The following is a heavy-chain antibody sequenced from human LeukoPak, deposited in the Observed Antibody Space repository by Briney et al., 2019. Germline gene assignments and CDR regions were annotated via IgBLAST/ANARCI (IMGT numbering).Heavy chain of an antibody. CDR2: ISAYNGNT. D-gene: IGHD6-13*01. CDR1: SYTFTSYG. CDR3: ARVESIIAAAGTDWFDP. V-gene: IGHV1-18*01. J-gene: IGHJ5*02. Sequence: GASVKVSCKASSYTFTSYGISWVRQAPGQGLEWMGWISAYNGNTNYAQKLQGRVTMTTDTSTSTAYMELRSLRSDDTAVYYCARVESIIAAAGTDWFDPWGQGTLVTVSS.